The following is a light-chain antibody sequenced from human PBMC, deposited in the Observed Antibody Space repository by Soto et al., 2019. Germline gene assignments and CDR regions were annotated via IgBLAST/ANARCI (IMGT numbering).Light chain of an antibody. Sequence: EIVLTQSPGTLSLSPGERATFSCRASQSVSSNYLAWYQQKPGQAPRLLIYGAFKRATGIPDRFSGSGSGTDFTLTISRMEPEDFAVYYCQQRSNWPPLTFGGGTKVEIK. CDR1: QSVSSNY. V-gene: IGKV3D-20*02. J-gene: IGKJ4*01. CDR2: GAF. CDR3: QQRSNWPPLT.